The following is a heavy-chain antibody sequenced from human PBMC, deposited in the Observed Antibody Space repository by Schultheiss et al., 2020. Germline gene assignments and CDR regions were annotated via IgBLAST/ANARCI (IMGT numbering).Heavy chain of an antibody. V-gene: IGHV3-21*01. CDR1: GFTFSSYS. J-gene: IGHJ3*02. D-gene: IGHD1-26*01. CDR3: ARVEYSGSRPGDGFDI. CDR2: ISSSSSYI. Sequence: GESLKISCAASGFTFSSYSMNWVRQAPGKGLEWVSSISSSSSYIYYADSVKGRFTISRDNAKNSLYLQMNSLRAEDTAIYYCARVEYSGSRPGDGFDIWGQGTMVTVSS.